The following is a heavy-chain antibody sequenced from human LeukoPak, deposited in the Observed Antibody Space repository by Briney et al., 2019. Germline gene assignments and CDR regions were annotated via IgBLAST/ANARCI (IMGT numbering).Heavy chain of an antibody. D-gene: IGHD1-7*01. Sequence: PSETLSLTCTVSGGSISGYYWSWLRQPAGKGLEWIGRVYTSGSTHYNPPLKSRVTMSVDTSKNQFSLKLSSVTAADTAVYYCARLITGTTTAFDIWGQGTMVTVSS. CDR2: VYTSGST. CDR1: GGSISGYY. CDR3: ARLITGTTTAFDI. V-gene: IGHV4-4*07. J-gene: IGHJ3*02.